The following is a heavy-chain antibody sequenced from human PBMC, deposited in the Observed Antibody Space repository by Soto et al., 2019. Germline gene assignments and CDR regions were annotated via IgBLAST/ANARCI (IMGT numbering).Heavy chain of an antibody. D-gene: IGHD3-22*01. CDR1: GGTFSSYT. CDR2: IIPILGIA. J-gene: IGHJ4*02. V-gene: IGHV1-69*08. Sequence: QVQLVQSGAEVKKPRSSVKVSCKASGGTFSSYTISWVRQAPGQGLEWMGRIIPILGIANYAQKFQGRVTITADQSTSTAYMELSSLRSEDTAVYYCARDEVVNPYYFDYWGQGTLVTVSS. CDR3: ARDEVVNPYYFDY.